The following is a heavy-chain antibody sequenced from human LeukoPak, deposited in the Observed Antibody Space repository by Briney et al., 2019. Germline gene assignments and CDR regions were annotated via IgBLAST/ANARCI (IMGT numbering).Heavy chain of an antibody. J-gene: IGHJ4*02. D-gene: IGHD3-10*01. Sequence: GESLKISCKGSGYSFTSYWIGWVRQMPGKGLEWIGIIYPGDSDTRYSPSFQGQVTISADKSISTAYLQWSSLKASDTAMYYCAGHVRVRGVIIYYFDYWGQGTLVTVSS. CDR3: AGHVRVRGVIIYYFDY. V-gene: IGHV5-51*01. CDR2: IYPGDSDT. CDR1: GYSFTSYW.